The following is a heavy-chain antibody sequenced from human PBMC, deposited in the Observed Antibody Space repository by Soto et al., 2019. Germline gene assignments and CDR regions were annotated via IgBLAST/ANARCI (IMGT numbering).Heavy chain of an antibody. V-gene: IGHV3-7*03. D-gene: IGHD3-22*01. CDR3: ARGDYFDRRFDY. CDR1: GFTFSSYW. J-gene: IGHJ4*02. CDR2: IKQDESEK. Sequence: EVLLVESGGGLVQPGGSLRLSCATSGFTFSSYWMSWVRQPPGKGLEWVATIKQDESEKYYVDSVKGRFTVSRDNAKNSLYLQMNTLRAEDTAVYQCARGDYFDRRFDYWGQGAQVTVSS.